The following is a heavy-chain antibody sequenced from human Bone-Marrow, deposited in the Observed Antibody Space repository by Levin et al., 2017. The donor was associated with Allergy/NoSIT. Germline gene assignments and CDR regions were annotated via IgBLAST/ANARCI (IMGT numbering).Heavy chain of an antibody. J-gene: IGHJ5*02. Sequence: SETLSLTCSVSGGSISSYYWSWIRQPPEKGLEWIGSADYSGSSNYNPSLKSRVTISVDTSKNQFSLNLNSVTAADTAVYYCARDRIEVSANWFDPWGQGTLVTVSS. CDR2: ADYSGSS. D-gene: IGHD6-19*01. V-gene: IGHV4-59*01. CDR3: ARDRIEVSANWFDP. CDR1: GGSISSYY.